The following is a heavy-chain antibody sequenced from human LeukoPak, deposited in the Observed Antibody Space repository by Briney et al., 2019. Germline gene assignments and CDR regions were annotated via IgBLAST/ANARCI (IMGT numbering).Heavy chain of an antibody. CDR2: IYYSGST. V-gene: IGHV4-59*12. CDR1: GGSISSYY. Sequence: SETLSLTCTVSGGSISSYYWSWIRQPPGKGLEWIGYIYYSGSTNYNPSLKSRVTMSVDTSKNQFSLKLSSVTAADTAVYYCARRRLPDAFDIWGQGTMVTVSS. D-gene: IGHD3-16*01. J-gene: IGHJ3*02. CDR3: ARRRLPDAFDI.